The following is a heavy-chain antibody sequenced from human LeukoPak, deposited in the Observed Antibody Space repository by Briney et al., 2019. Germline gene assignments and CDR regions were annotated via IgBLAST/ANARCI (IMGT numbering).Heavy chain of an antibody. CDR1: GGSITRANQY. D-gene: IGHD3-3*01. J-gene: IGHJ4*02. CDR2: VDYSGNT. Sequence: KPSETLSLTCTVSGGSITRANQYWDWVRQPPGKELEWIGSVDYSGNTYYNPSLKSRVTMSVDAPKAQFSLKLISVTAADTAVYYCARRAPYDVGYYHYFDDWGQGTLVTVSS. V-gene: IGHV4-39*01. CDR3: ARRAPYDVGYYHYFDD.